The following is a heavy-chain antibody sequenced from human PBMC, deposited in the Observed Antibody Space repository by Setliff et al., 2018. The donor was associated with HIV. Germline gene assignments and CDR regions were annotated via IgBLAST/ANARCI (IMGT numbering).Heavy chain of an antibody. D-gene: IGHD4-17*01. CDR3: ARDEGTTVGNWIDDF. V-gene: IGHV3-30*04. CDR1: GFTFSSFA. CDR2: MLYDGNYK. J-gene: IGHJ4*02. Sequence: GGSLRLSCAASGFTFSSFAMHWVRQAPGKGLEWVAIMLYDGNYKYYADSVKGRFSISRDNSKNTLYLQMNSLRLEDTALYYCARDEGTTVGNWIDDFWGQGTMVTVSS.